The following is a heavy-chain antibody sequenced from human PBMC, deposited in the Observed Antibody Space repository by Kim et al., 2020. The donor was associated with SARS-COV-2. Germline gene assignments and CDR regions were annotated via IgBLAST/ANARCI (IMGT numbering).Heavy chain of an antibody. V-gene: IGHV4-59*01. Sequence: LKRRVTISVGTSKNQFSLKLSSVTAADTAVYYCARDGRGYSSGWYTYFDYWGQGTLVTVSS. CDR3: ARDGRGYSSGWYTYFDY. J-gene: IGHJ4*02. D-gene: IGHD6-19*01.